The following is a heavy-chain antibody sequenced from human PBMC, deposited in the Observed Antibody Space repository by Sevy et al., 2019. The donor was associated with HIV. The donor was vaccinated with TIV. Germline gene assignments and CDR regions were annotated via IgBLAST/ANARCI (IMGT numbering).Heavy chain of an antibody. J-gene: IGHJ4*02. V-gene: IGHV3-53*01. CDR1: GFTVSSNY. CDR3: VRDRGVGYYDFWSGQLDV. Sequence: GGSLRLSCAASGFTVSSNYMSWVRQAPGKGLEWVSVIYSGGSTYYADSVKGRFTISRDNSKNTLYLQMNSLRAEDTAVYYCVRDRGVGYYDFWSGQLDVWGQGTLVTVSS. CDR2: IYSGGST. D-gene: IGHD3-3*01.